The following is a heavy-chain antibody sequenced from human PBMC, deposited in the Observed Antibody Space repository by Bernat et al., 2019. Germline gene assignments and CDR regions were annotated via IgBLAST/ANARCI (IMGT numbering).Heavy chain of an antibody. CDR1: GSTFSSYA. J-gene: IGHJ2*01. CDR3: AKEGYDSSGYYEAGTSWYFDL. V-gene: IGHV3-23*01. Sequence: EVQLLESGGGLVQPGGSLRLSCAASGSTFSSYAMSWVRQAPGKGLEWVSAISGSGGSTYYADSVKGRFTISRDNSKNTLYLQMNSLRAEDTAVYYCAKEGYDSSGYYEAGTSWYFDLWGRGTLVTVSS. D-gene: IGHD3-22*01. CDR2: ISGSGGST.